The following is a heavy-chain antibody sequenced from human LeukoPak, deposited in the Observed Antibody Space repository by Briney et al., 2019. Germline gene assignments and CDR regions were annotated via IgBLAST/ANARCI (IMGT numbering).Heavy chain of an antibody. CDR2: IYSGGST. D-gene: IGHD3-10*01. Sequence: PGGSLRLSCAAAGFIVSTNYMSSVRQAPGKGLEWVSLIYSGGSTYYADSVKGRFTISRDNSKNTLYLQMHSLRAEDTAVYYCARAYYYGSGSYQDHWGQGTLVTVSS. V-gene: IGHV3-53*01. CDR3: ARAYYYGSGSYQDH. J-gene: IGHJ4*02. CDR1: GFIVSTNY.